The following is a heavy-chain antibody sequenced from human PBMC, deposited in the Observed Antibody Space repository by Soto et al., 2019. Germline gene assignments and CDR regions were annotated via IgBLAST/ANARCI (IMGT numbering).Heavy chain of an antibody. Sequence: GGSLRLSCAASGFTFSNYDMNWVRQAPGKGLEWVSGISGSDGSTYYADSVKGRFTISRDNSKNTLYLQMNSLRVEDTAVYYCAKDARGYRYGPNWFDPWGQGTLVTVSS. CDR1: GFTFSNYD. CDR3: AKDARGYRYGPNWFDP. CDR2: ISGSDGST. D-gene: IGHD5-18*01. J-gene: IGHJ5*02. V-gene: IGHV3-23*01.